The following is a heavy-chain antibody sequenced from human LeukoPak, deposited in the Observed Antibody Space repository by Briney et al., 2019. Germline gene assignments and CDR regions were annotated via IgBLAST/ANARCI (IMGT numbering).Heavy chain of an antibody. CDR1: GGSISSGGYS. CDR2: IYHSGST. CDR3: ARASCGGDCYYFRGVQGSFDY. D-gene: IGHD2-21*02. J-gene: IGHJ4*02. V-gene: IGHV4-30-2*01. Sequence: SETLSLTCAVSGGSISSGGYSWSWIRQPPGKGLEWIGYIYHSGSTYYNPSLKSRVTISVYRANNQFSLKLSSVTAADTAVYYCARASCGGDCYYFRGVQGSFDYWGQGTLVTVSS.